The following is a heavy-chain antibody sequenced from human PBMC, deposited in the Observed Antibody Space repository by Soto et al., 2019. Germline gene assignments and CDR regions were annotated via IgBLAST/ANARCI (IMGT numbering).Heavy chain of an antibody. Sequence: EVQLVESGGGLVQPGGSLRLSCAASGFTFSNHWMSWVRRAPGKGLEWVANTKQDESDKNYVDSVKGRFTISRDNAKNSLYLQMNSLRVEDTAVYYCARDVSGKLGHDSWGQGTLVTVSS. V-gene: IGHV3-7*01. CDR2: TKQDESDK. J-gene: IGHJ4*02. CDR1: GFTFSNHW. D-gene: IGHD3-10*01. CDR3: ARDVSGKLGHDS.